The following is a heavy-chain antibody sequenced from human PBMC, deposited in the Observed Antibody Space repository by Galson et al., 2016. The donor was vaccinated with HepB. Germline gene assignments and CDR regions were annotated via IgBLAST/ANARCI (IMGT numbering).Heavy chain of an antibody. D-gene: IGHD5-24*01. CDR1: GFTFRLYH. J-gene: IGHJ4*02. V-gene: IGHV3-23*01. Sequence: SQRLSCAASGFTFRLYHMTWVRQAPGKGLEWVSAISSGGSTYYADSVKGRFSISRDNSKNILYLQMNSLRVEDTAVYYCARRDGDMQPSDYWGQGTLVTVSS. CDR2: ISSGGST. CDR3: ARRDGDMQPSDY.